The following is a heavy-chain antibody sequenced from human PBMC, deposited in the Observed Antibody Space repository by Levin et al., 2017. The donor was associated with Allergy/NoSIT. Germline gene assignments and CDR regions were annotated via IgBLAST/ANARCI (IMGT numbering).Heavy chain of an antibody. CDR2: ISTTVDGGRT. J-gene: IGHJ6*02. Sequence: GGSLRLSCAASGFAFNKAWMTWVRQAPGKGLEWVGRISTTVDGGRTDYAAPVQGRFTISRDDSNDTLYLQMNSLKIEDTAVYYCSSWYFTYGVDVWGQGATVTVSS. CDR3: SSWYFTYGVDV. CDR1: GFAFNKAW. V-gene: IGHV3-15*07. D-gene: IGHD6-13*01.